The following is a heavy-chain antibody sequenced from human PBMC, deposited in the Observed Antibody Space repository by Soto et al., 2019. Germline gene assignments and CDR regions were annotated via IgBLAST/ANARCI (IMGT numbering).Heavy chain of an antibody. V-gene: IGHV5-51*01. CDR1: GYSFTSYW. J-gene: IGHJ3*02. CDR2: IYPGDSGT. D-gene: IGHD6-19*01. CDR3: ARLRNAAVADNDAFDI. Sequence: GESLKISCKGSGYSFTSYWIGWVRQMPGKGLEWMGIIYPGDSGTRYSPSFQGQVTISADKSISTAYLQWSSLKASDTAMYYCARLRNAAVADNDAFDIWGQGTMVTVSS.